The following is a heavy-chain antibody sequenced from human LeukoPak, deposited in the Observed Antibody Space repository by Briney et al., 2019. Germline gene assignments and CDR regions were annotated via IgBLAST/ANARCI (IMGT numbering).Heavy chain of an antibody. CDR1: GFTFSSYA. CDR3: ARDLLYCSSTSCYLDY. V-gene: IGHV3-64*04. J-gene: IGHJ4*02. Sequence: AGGSLRLSCSASGFTFSSYAMHWVRQAPGKGLEYVSAISGNGGSTYYVDSVKGRFTISRDNSKNTLYLQMNSLRAEDTAVYYCARDLLYCSSTSCYLDYWGQGTLVTVSS. CDR2: ISGNGGST. D-gene: IGHD2-2*01.